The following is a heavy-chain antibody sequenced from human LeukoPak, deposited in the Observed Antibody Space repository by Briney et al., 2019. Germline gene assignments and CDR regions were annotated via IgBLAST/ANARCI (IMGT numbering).Heavy chain of an antibody. J-gene: IGHJ4*02. V-gene: IGHV4-61*02. CDR3: AREASAYYYDSSGYYGY. CDR1: GGFISSGSYY. Sequence: SETLSLTCTVSGGFISSGSYYWNWIRQPAGKGLEWIGRIYTSGSTNYNPSLKSRVTVSVDTSKNQFSLKLSSVSAADTAVYYCAREASAYYYDSSGYYGYWGQGTLVTVSS. D-gene: IGHD3-22*01. CDR2: IYTSGST.